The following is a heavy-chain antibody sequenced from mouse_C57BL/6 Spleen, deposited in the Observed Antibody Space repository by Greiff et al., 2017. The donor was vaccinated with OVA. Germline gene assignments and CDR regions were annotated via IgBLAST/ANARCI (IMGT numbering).Heavy chain of an antibody. Sequence: VQVVESGPELVKPGASVKISCKASGYAFSSSWMNWVKQRPGKGLEWIGRIYPGDGDTNYNGKFKGKATLTADKSSSTAYMQLSSLTSEDSAVYFCARWVYFDVWGTGTTVTVSS. V-gene: IGHV1-82*01. CDR1: GYAFSSSW. J-gene: IGHJ1*03. CDR3: ARWVYFDV. CDR2: IYPGDGDT.